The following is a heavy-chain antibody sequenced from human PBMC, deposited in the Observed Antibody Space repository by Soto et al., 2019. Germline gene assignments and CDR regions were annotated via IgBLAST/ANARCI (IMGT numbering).Heavy chain of an antibody. CDR2: IYWNDDK. Sequence: SAPTLVNPTQTLTLTCTFSGFSLSTSGVGVGWIRQPPGKALEWLALIYWNDDKRYSPSLKSRPTITKDTSKNPVVLTMTNMDPVDTATYYFAHSARGGYLVCHPYFAYWGQGTLVTVSS. CDR3: AHSARGGYLVCHPYFAY. J-gene: IGHJ4*02. V-gene: IGHV2-5*01. D-gene: IGHD6-13*01. CDR1: GFSLSTSGVG.